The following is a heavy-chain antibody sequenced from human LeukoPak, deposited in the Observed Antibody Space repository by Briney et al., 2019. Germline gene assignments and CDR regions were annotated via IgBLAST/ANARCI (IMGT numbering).Heavy chain of an antibody. CDR2: IYNSGST. Sequence: SQTLSLTCAVSGDAINSGGYFWTWVRQPPGKGPEWIGYIYNSGSTNYNPSLKSRVTISLDTSKKQFSLKLTSVTAADTAIYYCATEYCASSSCRFDSWGQGTLVTVSS. CDR1: GDAINSGGYF. J-gene: IGHJ4*02. V-gene: IGHV4-61*08. D-gene: IGHD2-2*01. CDR3: ATEYCASSSCRFDS.